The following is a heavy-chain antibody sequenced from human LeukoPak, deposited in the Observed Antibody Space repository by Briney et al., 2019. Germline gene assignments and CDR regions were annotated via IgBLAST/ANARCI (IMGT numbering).Heavy chain of an antibody. CDR2: VTPSSGGT. D-gene: IGHD3-16*01. Sequence: ASVKVSCKASGYTFNVYYIHWLRQAPGQGLEWMGWVTPSSGGTNYAQNFRDRVTMTTDTSNSTAYMELSSLTYDDTAVYYCARGGLRQGRGDFDIWGQGAMVTVSS. CDR1: GYTFNVYY. J-gene: IGHJ3*02. CDR3: ARGGLRQGRGDFDI. V-gene: IGHV1-2*02.